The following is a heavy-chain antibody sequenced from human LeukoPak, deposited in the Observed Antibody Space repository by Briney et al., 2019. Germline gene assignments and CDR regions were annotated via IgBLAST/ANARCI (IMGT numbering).Heavy chain of an antibody. Sequence: GESMKISCKGSGYSFRTYWIGWVRQMPGKGLEWMGIIYPGDSDTRYSTSFQGHVTSSADTSTNTTYLQWSSLKPSDTAMYYCARQAAAQGPWGQGTLVTVSS. V-gene: IGHV5-51*01. D-gene: IGHD6-13*01. CDR3: ARQAAAQGP. CDR1: GYSFRTYW. J-gene: IGHJ5*02. CDR2: IYPGDSDT.